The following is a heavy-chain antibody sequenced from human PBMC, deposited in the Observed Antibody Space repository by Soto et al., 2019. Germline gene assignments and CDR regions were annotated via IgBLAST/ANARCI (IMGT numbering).Heavy chain of an antibody. J-gene: IGHJ3*02. CDR3: ARQKLWMATINNDAFDI. V-gene: IGHV5-51*01. CDR1: GYTFSTYW. D-gene: IGHD2-21*01. Sequence: GESLKISCKASGYTFSTYWIGWVRQMPGRGLEWMGFIYPGDSDTSYSPSFQGQVTISADKSTSTVYLQWSSLKAPDTAMYYCARQKLWMATINNDAFDIWGQGTMVTVSS. CDR2: IYPGDSDT.